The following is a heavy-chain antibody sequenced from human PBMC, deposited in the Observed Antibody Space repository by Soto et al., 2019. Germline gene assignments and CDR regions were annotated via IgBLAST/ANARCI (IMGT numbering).Heavy chain of an antibody. D-gene: IGHD3-9*01. Sequence: QVQLVESGGGVVQPGRSLRLSCAASGFTFSSYGMHWVRQAPGKGLEWVAVISYDGSNKYYADSVKGRFTISRDNSKNTLYLQMNSLRAEDTAVYYCAKVADILTGYYTADYWGQGTLVTVSS. V-gene: IGHV3-30*18. CDR1: GFTFSSYG. CDR2: ISYDGSNK. J-gene: IGHJ4*02. CDR3: AKVADILTGYYTADY.